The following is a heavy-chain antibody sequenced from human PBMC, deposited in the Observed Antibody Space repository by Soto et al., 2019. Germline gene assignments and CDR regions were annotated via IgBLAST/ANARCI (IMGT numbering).Heavy chain of an antibody. V-gene: IGHV1-18*04. J-gene: IGHJ4*02. CDR3: ATTRSYDSHRPFDY. CDR2: ISPYNGDR. D-gene: IGHD3-10*01. CDR1: GYTFKTYG. Sequence: ASVKVSCKSSGYTFKTYGISWVRQAPGQGLEWMGWISPYNGDRRLSERMQGRLTMTTDTSTSTGYMELRSLTADDTAVYYCATTRSYDSHRPFDYWGQGTLVTVSS.